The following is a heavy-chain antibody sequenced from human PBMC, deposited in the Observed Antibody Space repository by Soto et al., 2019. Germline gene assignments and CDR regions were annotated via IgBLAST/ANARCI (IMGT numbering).Heavy chain of an antibody. Sequence: HPGGSLRLSCAASGFTFSSYAMSWVRQAPGKGLEWVSAISGSGGSTYYADSVKGRFTISRDNSKNTLYLQMNSLRAEDTAVYYCAKDRPSYVAGSAEYFQHWGQGTLVTVSS. D-gene: IGHD6-19*01. CDR2: ISGSGGST. V-gene: IGHV3-23*01. CDR3: AKDRPSYVAGSAEYFQH. CDR1: GFTFSSYA. J-gene: IGHJ1*01.